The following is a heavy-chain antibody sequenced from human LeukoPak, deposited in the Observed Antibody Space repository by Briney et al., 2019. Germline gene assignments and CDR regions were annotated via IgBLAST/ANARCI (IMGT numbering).Heavy chain of an antibody. D-gene: IGHD4-17*01. CDR3: ARASGTYGDYAQFDP. V-gene: IGHV1-8*03. CDR2: MSPNSGNT. Sequence: ASVKVSCKASEDTFSSYDINWVRQAPGQGLEWVGWMSPNSGNTGYAQKFQGRVTITRDTSITTAYMELSSLTYEDTAVYYCARASGTYGDYAQFDPWGQGTLVTVSS. J-gene: IGHJ5*02. CDR1: EDTFSSYD.